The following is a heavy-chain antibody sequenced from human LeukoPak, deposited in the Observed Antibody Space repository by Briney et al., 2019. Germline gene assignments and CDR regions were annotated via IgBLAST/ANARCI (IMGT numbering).Heavy chain of an antibody. J-gene: IGHJ4*02. CDR2: IYYSGST. D-gene: IGHD4-23*01. V-gene: IGHV4-61*01. CDR1: GGSISSTSYY. CDR3: ARGQLATVAHFDY. Sequence: SETLSLTCTVSGGSISSTSYYWSWIRQPPGKGLEWIGYIYYSGSTNYNPSLKSRVTISVDTSKNQFSLKLSSVTAADTAVYYCARGQLATVAHFDYWGQGALVTVSS.